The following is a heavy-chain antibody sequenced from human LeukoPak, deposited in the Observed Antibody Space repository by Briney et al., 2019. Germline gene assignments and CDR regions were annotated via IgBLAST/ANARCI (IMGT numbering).Heavy chain of an antibody. Sequence: GGSLRLSCEASGFTFSSYNMNWVRQAPGKRLEWVSSITSSSSYVFYADSVKGRFTISRDNSKNSLYLQMNSLRTEDTALYYCAKDTAMVRGVTGYFDYWGQGTLVTVSS. V-gene: IGHV3-21*04. CDR3: AKDTAMVRGVTGYFDY. CDR2: ITSSSSYV. D-gene: IGHD3-10*01. J-gene: IGHJ4*02. CDR1: GFTFSSYN.